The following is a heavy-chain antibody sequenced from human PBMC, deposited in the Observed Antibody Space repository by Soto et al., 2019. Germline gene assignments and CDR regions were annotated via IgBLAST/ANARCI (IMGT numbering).Heavy chain of an antibody. Sequence: GGSLRLSCAASGFTFSSYSMNWVRQAPGKGLEWVSSISSSSSYIYYADSVKGRFTISRDNAKNSLYLQMNSLRAEDTAVYYCARGLYCSSTSCFAPRIYCYQYRGMVVCGQGTTLS. J-gene: IGHJ6*02. CDR2: ISSSSSYI. D-gene: IGHD2-2*01. CDR3: ARGLYCSSTSCFAPRIYCYQYRGMVV. V-gene: IGHV3-21*01. CDR1: GFTFSSYS.